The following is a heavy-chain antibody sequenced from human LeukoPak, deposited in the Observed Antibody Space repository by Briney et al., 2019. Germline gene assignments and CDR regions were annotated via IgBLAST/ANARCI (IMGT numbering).Heavy chain of an antibody. CDR1: GGSLSSYY. D-gene: IGHD6-13*01. CDR3: ARDGVSSSYIWFDP. Sequence: SETLSLTCTVSGGSLSSYYWSWIRQPPGKGLEWIGYIYYSGSTNYNPSLKSRVTISVDTSKNQFSLKLSSVTAADTAVYYCARDGVSSSYIWFDPWGQGTLVTVST. CDR2: IYYSGST. V-gene: IGHV4-59*01. J-gene: IGHJ5*02.